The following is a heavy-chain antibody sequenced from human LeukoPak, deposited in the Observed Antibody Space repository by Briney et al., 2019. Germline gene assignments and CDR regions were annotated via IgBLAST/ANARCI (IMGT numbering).Heavy chain of an antibody. CDR2: IYYGENT. D-gene: IGHD3-3*01. Sequence: SETLSLTCTVSGGSISSGPYYWGWIRQPPGKGLEWIGNIYYGENTYYNPSLKSRVTISVDTSKNQFSLKLSSVTAADTAVYYCARLRMETYDYWGQGTLVTVSS. CDR1: GGSISSGPYY. V-gene: IGHV4-39*01. CDR3: ARLRMETYDY. J-gene: IGHJ4*02.